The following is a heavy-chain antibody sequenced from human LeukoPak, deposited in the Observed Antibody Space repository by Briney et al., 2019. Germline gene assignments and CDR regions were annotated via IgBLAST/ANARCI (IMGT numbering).Heavy chain of an antibody. CDR1: GGSISNYY. J-gene: IGHJ4*02. D-gene: IGHD3-16*01. CDR3: ARDGVKGVDH. V-gene: IGHV4-4*07. CDR2: IFASGIT. Sequence: SETLSLTCTFSGGSISNYYWSWIRQPAGKGLEWIGRIFASGITNYNPSLKSRITMSVDMSKNQFSLQLSSVTAADTAVYYCARDGVKGVDHWGQGTLVTVSS.